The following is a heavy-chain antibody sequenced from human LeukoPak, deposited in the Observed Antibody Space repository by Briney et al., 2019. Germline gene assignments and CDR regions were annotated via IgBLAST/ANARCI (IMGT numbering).Heavy chain of an antibody. CDR3: ARVDWNYVKGPHKFDY. D-gene: IGHD1-7*01. CDR2: ISAYNGNT. V-gene: IGHV1-18*01. Sequence: ASVKVSCXASGYTFTSYGISWVRQAPGQGLEWMGWISAYNGNTNYAQKLQGRVTMTTDTSTSTAYMELRSLRSDDTAVYYCARVDWNYVKGPHKFDYWGQGTLVTVSS. J-gene: IGHJ4*02. CDR1: GYTFTSYG.